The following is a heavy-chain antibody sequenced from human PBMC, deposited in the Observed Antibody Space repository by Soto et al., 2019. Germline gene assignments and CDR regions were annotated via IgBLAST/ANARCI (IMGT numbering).Heavy chain of an antibody. CDR2: IIPIFGTA. Sequence: SVKVSCKASGGTSSSYAISWVRQAPGQGLEWMGGIIPIFGTANYAQKFQGRVTITADKSTSTAYMELSSLRSEDTAVYYCARVLRFLEWPQGAFDIWGQGTMVTVS. CDR3: ARVLRFLEWPQGAFDI. V-gene: IGHV1-69*06. D-gene: IGHD3-3*01. J-gene: IGHJ3*02. CDR1: GGTSSSYA.